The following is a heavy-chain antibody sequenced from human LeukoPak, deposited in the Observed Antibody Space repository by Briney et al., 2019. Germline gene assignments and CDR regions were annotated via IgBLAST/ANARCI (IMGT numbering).Heavy chain of an antibody. Sequence: SETLSLTCTVSGGSISSSSYYWGWIRQPPGKGLEWIGSIYYSGSTYYNPSLKSRVTISVDTSKNQFSLKLSSVTAADTAVYYCARDLLMVYALRSSPLDYWGQGTLVTVSS. CDR3: ARDLLMVYALRSSPLDY. J-gene: IGHJ4*02. V-gene: IGHV4-39*07. CDR2: IYYSGST. CDR1: GGSISSSSYY. D-gene: IGHD2-8*01.